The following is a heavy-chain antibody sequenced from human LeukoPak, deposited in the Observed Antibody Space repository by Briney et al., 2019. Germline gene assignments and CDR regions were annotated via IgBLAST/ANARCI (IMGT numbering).Heavy chain of an antibody. CDR3: ARELDSSGYYSVH. V-gene: IGHV3-66*02. CDR1: GFTVSSNY. J-gene: IGHJ4*02. Sequence: GGSLRLSCAASGFTVSSNYMSWVRQAPGKGLEWVSVIYSGGSTYYADSVKGRFTISSDNSKNTLYLQMNSLRAEDTAVYYCARELDSSGYYSVHWGQGTLVTVSS. CDR2: IYSGGST. D-gene: IGHD3-22*01.